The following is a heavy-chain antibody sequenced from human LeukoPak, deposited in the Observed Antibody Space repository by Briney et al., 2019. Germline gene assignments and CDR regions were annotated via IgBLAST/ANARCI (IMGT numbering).Heavy chain of an antibody. CDR3: TRSVTTGSG. J-gene: IGHJ4*02. CDR2: IRSKADSSAT. Sequence: EGSLRLSCAASGFTFSGSAMHWVRQASGKGLEWVGRIRSKADSSATAYAASVKGRFTISRDDSKNTTYLQMNSLKTEDTAVYYCTRSVTTGSGWGQGTLVTVSS. D-gene: IGHD4-17*01. CDR1: GFTFSGSA. V-gene: IGHV3-73*01.